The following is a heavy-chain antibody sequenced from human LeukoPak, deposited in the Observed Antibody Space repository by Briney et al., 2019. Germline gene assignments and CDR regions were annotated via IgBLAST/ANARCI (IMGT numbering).Heavy chain of an antibody. D-gene: IGHD5-24*01. J-gene: IGHJ4*02. Sequence: SETLSLTCTVSGGSLSSYYWSWIRQPPRKGLEWIGYIHYSGSTNYNPSLKSRVTISVDTSKNQFSLKLSSVTAADTAVYYCARGRDGYNMDWGQGTLVTVSS. V-gene: IGHV4-59*01. CDR1: GGSLSSYY. CDR2: IHYSGST. CDR3: ARGRDGYNMD.